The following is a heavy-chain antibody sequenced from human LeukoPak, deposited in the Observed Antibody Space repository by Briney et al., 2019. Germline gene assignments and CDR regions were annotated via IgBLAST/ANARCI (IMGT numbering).Heavy chain of an antibody. CDR2: LSGSGGTT. V-gene: IGHV3-23*01. J-gene: IGHJ4*02. CDR1: GFTFSNYG. CDR3: AKDRSYGFDY. Sequence: GGSLRLSCAASGFTFSNYGMNWVRQIPGKGLEWVSALSGSGGTTYYAGSVKGRFTISRDNSKNTVYLQMDSLRAEDTAVYYCAKDRSYGFDYWGQGTLVTVSS. D-gene: IGHD5-18*01.